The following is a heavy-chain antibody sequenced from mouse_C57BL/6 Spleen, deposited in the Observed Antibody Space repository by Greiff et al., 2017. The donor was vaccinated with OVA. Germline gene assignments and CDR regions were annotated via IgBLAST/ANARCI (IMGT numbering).Heavy chain of an antibody. CDR2: ISDGGSYT. D-gene: IGHD1-1*01. Sequence: EVMLVESGGGLVKPGGSLKLSCAASGFTFSSYAMSWVRQTPEKRLEWVATISDGGSYTYYPDNVKGRFTISRDNAKNNLYLQMSHLKSEDTAMYYCARNYYGSREGYFDYWGQGTTLTVSS. CDR3: ARNYYGSREGYFDY. V-gene: IGHV5-4*03. CDR1: GFTFSSYA. J-gene: IGHJ2*01.